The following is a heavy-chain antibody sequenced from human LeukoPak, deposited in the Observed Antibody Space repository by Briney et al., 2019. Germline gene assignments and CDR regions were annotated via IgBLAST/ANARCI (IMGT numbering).Heavy chain of an antibody. CDR1: EFSVGSNY. V-gene: IGHV3-66*01. Sequence: GGSLRLTCAASEFSVGSNYMTWVRQAPGKGLEWVSLIYSGGSTYYADSVKGRFTISRDNSKNTLYLQMNSLRAEDTAVYYCARFTGYYYFDYWGQGTLVTVSS. J-gene: IGHJ4*02. D-gene: IGHD3-22*01. CDR3: ARFTGYYYFDY. CDR2: IYSGGST.